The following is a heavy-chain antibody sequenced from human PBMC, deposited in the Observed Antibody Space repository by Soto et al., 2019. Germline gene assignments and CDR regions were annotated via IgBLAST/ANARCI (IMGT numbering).Heavy chain of an antibody. CDR2: IYHSGST. V-gene: IGHV4-30-2*01. CDR3: AKQTGSGSYYNVGSGGHFDH. CDR1: GGSISSGGYS. J-gene: IGHJ4*02. D-gene: IGHD3-10*01. Sequence: PSETLSLTCAVSGGSISSGGYSWSWIRQPPGKGLEWIGYIYHSGSTYYNPSLKSRVTISVDRSKNQFSLKLSSVTAADTAVYYCAKQTGSGSYYNVGSGGHFDHWGQGTLVTVSS.